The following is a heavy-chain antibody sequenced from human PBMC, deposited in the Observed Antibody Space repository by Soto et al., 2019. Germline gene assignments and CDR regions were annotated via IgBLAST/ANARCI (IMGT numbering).Heavy chain of an antibody. Sequence: LRLSCVVSGLSFGSYGMHWVRQAPGKGLEWVALISYDGSKKYYMDSVKGRFTISRDNSLGTLFLQMISLRPEDTAVYYCAKSRGVDNYYYGMDVWGQGTTVTVSS. V-gene: IGHV3-30*18. D-gene: IGHD3-10*01. J-gene: IGHJ6*02. CDR2: ISYDGSKK. CDR1: GLSFGSYG. CDR3: AKSRGVDNYYYGMDV.